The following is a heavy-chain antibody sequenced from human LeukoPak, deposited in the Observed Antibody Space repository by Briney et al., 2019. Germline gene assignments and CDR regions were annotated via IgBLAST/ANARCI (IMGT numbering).Heavy chain of an antibody. V-gene: IGHV1-8*03. CDR3: ARVGAVVRWFDP. CDR2: MNPNSGNT. Sequence: ASVKVSCKASGYTFTSYDMNWVRQATGQGLEWMGWMNPNSGNTGYAQKFQGRVTITRNTSISTAYMELSSLRSEDTAVYYCARVGAVVRWFDPWGQGTLVTVSS. D-gene: IGHD2-21*01. CDR1: GYTFTSYD. J-gene: IGHJ5*02.